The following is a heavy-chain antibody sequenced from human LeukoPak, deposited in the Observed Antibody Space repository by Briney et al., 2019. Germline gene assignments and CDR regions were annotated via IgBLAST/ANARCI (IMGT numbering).Heavy chain of an antibody. CDR3: ARESPLTGYFDY. CDR2: ISGSGAST. Sequence: GGSLRLSCAASGFTLWSYAMSWVRQAPGKGLEWVSAISGSGASTYYADSVKGRFTISRDNAKNSLYLQMNSLRAEDTAVYYCARESPLTGYFDYWGQGTLVTVSS. CDR1: GFTLWSYA. V-gene: IGHV3-23*01. J-gene: IGHJ4*02. D-gene: IGHD7-27*01.